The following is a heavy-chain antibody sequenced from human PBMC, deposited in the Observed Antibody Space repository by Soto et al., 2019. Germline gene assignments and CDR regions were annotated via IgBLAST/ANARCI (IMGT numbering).Heavy chain of an antibody. CDR1: GGSNSSSY. CDR2: ISYRGTT. Sequence: SETLSLTCTVSGGSNSSSYWSWIRQAPGKGLEYIGYISYRGTTNYNPTLKSRVTMSVDSSKKQISLRLTSVTATDTAVYFCASLTFNYGDSDYFDFWGHGTLVTVSS. CDR3: ASLTFNYGDSDYFDF. D-gene: IGHD4-17*01. V-gene: IGHV4-59*08. J-gene: IGHJ4*01.